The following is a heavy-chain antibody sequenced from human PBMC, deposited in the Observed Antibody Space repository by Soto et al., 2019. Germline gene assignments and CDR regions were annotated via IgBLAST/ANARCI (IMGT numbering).Heavy chain of an antibody. CDR2: INPSGEST. CDR1: GYTFTTYY. Sequence: ASVKVSCKASGYTFTTYYMHWLRQAPGQGLEWMGVINPSGESTTYAQNLQGRVTMTRDTSTSTVYMELSSLRSEDTAVYYCARERITMVRRVIYYYGMDVWGQGTTVTVSS. J-gene: IGHJ6*02. V-gene: IGHV1-46*01. CDR3: ARERITMVRRVIYYYGMDV. D-gene: IGHD3-10*01.